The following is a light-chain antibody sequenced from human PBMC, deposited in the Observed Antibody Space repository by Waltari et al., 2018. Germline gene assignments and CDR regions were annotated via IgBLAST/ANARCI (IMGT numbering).Light chain of an antibody. CDR3: CSYIGRAL. J-gene: IGLJ2*01. Sequence: QSALTQPASVSGSPGQSITISCTGSSSDVWGYNFVSWYQQHPGKAPKLLIYEVIKRPSGVSIRFSGSKSGNTASLTISGLQAEDEADYYCCSYIGRALFGGGTKLTVL. V-gene: IGLV2-23*02. CDR1: SSDVWGYNF. CDR2: EVI.